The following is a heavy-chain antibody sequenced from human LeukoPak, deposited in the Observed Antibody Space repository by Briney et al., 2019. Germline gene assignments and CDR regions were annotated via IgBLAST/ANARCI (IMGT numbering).Heavy chain of an antibody. J-gene: IGHJ4*02. Sequence: GGSLRLSCAASGFTFSSYWMHWVRQAPGKGLVWVSRISTDGRSTNYADSVKGRFTISRDNSKNTLYLQMDSLRAEDTAMYYCPRVRLQPSYYFDFWGQGTLVTVSS. D-gene: IGHD5-18*01. CDR3: PRVRLQPSYYFDF. CDR2: ISTDGRST. CDR1: GFTFSSYW. V-gene: IGHV3-74*01.